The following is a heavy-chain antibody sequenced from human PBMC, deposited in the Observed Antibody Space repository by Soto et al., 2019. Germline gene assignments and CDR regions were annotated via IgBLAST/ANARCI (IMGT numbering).Heavy chain of an antibody. V-gene: IGHV4-59*01. CDR1: GGSISSYY. CDR3: ARVAPMGRGVDPYYYYGMDV. CDR2: IYYSGST. D-gene: IGHD2-8*02. J-gene: IGHJ6*02. Sequence: PSETLSLTCAVSGGSISSYYWSWIRQPPGKGLEWIGYIYYSGSTNYNPSLKSRVTISVDTSKNQSSLKLSSVTAADTAVYYCARVAPMGRGVDPYYYYGMDVWGQGTTVTVSS.